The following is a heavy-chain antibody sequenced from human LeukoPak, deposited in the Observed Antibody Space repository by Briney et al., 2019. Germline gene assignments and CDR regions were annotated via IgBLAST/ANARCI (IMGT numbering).Heavy chain of an antibody. CDR1: GGSISSGGYS. V-gene: IGHV4-30-4*07. Sequence: LSETLSLTCAVSGGSISSGGYSWSWIRQPPGKGLEWIGYIYYSGSTYYNPSLKSRVTISVDTSKNQFSLKLSSVTAADTAVYYCARAPGAVTTNFDYWGQGTLVTVSS. J-gene: IGHJ4*02. CDR3: ARAPGAVTTNFDY. CDR2: IYYSGST. D-gene: IGHD4-17*01.